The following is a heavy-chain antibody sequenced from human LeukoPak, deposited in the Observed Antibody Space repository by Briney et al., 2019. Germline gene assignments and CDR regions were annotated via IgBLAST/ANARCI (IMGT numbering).Heavy chain of an antibody. V-gene: IGHV3-30-3*01. J-gene: IGHJ4*02. Sequence: GGSLRLSCAASGFTFSSYAMHWVRQAPGKGLEWVAVISYDGSNKYYADSVKGRFTISRDNSKNTLYLQMNSLRAEDTAVYYCARDVLTYGSYFDYWGQGALVTVSS. D-gene: IGHD3-10*01. CDR2: ISYDGSNK. CDR1: GFTFSSYA. CDR3: ARDVLTYGSYFDY.